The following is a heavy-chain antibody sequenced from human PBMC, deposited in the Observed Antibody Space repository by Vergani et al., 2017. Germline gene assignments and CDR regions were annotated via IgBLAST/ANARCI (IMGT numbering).Heavy chain of an antibody. CDR2: ISYDGSNK. V-gene: IGHV3-30-3*01. J-gene: IGHJ4*02. CDR3: ARNPRLYYDFWSGPLHY. Sequence: VQLVESGGGLVQPGGSLRLSCAASGFSVSDNYMSWVRQAPGKGLEWVAVISYDGSNKYYADSVKGRFTISRDNSKNTLYLQMNSLRAEDTAVYYCARNPRLYYDFWSGPLHYWGQGTLVTVSS. CDR1: GFSVSDNY. D-gene: IGHD3-3*01.